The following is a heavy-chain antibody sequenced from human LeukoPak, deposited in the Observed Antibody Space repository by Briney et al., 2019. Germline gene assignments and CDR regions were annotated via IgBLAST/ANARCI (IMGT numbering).Heavy chain of an antibody. CDR1: GYTFTSYG. D-gene: IGHD6-13*01. J-gene: IGHJ4*02. V-gene: IGHV1-2*02. CDR3: ARIVAAAGTDIDY. CDR2: INPNSGGT. Sequence: ASVKVSCKASGYTFTSYGISWVRQAPGQGLEWMGWINPNSGGTNYAQKFQGRVTMTRDTSISTAYMELSRLRSGDTAVYYCARIVAAAGTDIDYWGQGTLVTVSS.